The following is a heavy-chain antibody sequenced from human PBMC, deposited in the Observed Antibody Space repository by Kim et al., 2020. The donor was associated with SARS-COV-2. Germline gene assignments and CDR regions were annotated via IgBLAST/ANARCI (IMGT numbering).Heavy chain of an antibody. CDR3: AREWSLVDGYNYVWYFDY. CDR2: IYYSGST. J-gene: IGHJ4*02. Sequence: SETLSLTCTVSGGSISSYYWSWIRQPPGKGLEWIGYIYYSGSTNYNPSLKSRVTISVDTSKNQFSLKLSSVTAADTAVYYCAREWSLVDGYNYVWYFDYWGQGTLVTVSS. D-gene: IGHD5-12*01. V-gene: IGHV4-59*01. CDR1: GGSISSYY.